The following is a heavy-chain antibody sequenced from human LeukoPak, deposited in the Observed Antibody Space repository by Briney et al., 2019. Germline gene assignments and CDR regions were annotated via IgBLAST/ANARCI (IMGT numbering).Heavy chain of an antibody. CDR2: FDPEDGET. V-gene: IGHV1-24*01. Sequence: ASVKVSCKVSGYTLTELSMLWVRQAPGKGLEWMGGFDPEDGETIYAQKFQGRVTMTEDTSTDTAYMELSSLRSEDTAVYYCATESYYYDSSGYKDWGQGTLVTVSS. D-gene: IGHD3-22*01. CDR3: ATESYYYDSSGYKD. CDR1: GYTLTELS. J-gene: IGHJ4*02.